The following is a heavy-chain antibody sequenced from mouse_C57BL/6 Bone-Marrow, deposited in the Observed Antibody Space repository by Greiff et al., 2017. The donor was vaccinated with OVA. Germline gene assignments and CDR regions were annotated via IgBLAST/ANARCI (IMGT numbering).Heavy chain of an antibody. J-gene: IGHJ3*01. CDR1: GFSLTSYG. CDR2: IWGDGST. CDR3: AKSTYYYGSTLFAY. D-gene: IGHD1-1*01. Sequence: VNVVESGPGLVAPSQSLSITCTVSGFSLTSYGVSWVRQPPGKGLEWLGVIWGDGSTNYHSALISRLSISKDNSKSQVFLLLNRLQTDDTATYYCAKSTYYYGSTLFAYWGQGTLVTVSA. V-gene: IGHV2-3*01.